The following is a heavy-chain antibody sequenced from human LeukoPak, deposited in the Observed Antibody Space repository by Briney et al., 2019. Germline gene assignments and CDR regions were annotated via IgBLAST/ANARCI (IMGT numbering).Heavy chain of an antibody. Sequence: GGSLRLSCAASGFTFSSYEMNWVRQAPGKGLEWVSYISSSGDTIYSADSVKGRFTISRDNAKNLLYLQMNSLRAEDTAVYYCARDYSAASDYWGQGTLVTVSS. CDR2: ISSSGDTI. V-gene: IGHV3-48*03. CDR1: GFTFSSYE. CDR3: ARDYSAASDY. J-gene: IGHJ4*02. D-gene: IGHD5-18*01.